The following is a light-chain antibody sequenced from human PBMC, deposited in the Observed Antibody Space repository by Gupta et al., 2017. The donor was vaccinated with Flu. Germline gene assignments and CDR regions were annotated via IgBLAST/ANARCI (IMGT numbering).Light chain of an antibody. V-gene: IGLV1-44*01. CDR1: SSNIGSNT. Sequence: PGQRVTISCSGSSSNIGSNTVNWYQQLPGAAPKFLIYSNDQRPSGVPDRFSGSRSGTSASLAISGLQSEDEADYYGATWDDSLIAPVFGGGTKLIV. CDR3: ATWDDSLIAPV. J-gene: IGLJ2*01. CDR2: SND.